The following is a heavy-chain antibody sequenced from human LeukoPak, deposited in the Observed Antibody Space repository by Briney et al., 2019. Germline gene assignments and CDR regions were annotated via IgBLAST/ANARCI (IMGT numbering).Heavy chain of an antibody. D-gene: IGHD3-10*01. CDR3: ARDIYFSGSYYYWGPFDY. V-gene: IGHV3-30*04. Sequence: GRSLRLSCAASGFTFSSYAMHWVRQAPGKGLEWVAVISYDGSNKYYAGSVKGRFTISRDNSKNTLYLQMNSLRAEDTAVYYCARDIYFSGSYYYWGPFDYWGQGTLVTVSS. CDR1: GFTFSSYA. CDR2: ISYDGSNK. J-gene: IGHJ4*02.